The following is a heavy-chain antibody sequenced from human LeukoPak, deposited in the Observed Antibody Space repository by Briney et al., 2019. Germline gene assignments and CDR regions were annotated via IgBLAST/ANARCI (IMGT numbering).Heavy chain of an antibody. J-gene: IGHJ3*02. CDR1: GGTFSSYA. CDR2: IIPIFGTA. V-gene: IGHV1-69*06. Sequence: GASVKVSCKASGGTFSSYAISWVRQAPGQGLEWMGGIIPIFGTANYAQKFQGRVTITADKSTSTAYMELSSLRSEDTAVYYCAIREWELRDDAFDIWGQGTMVTVSS. D-gene: IGHD1-26*01. CDR3: AIREWELRDDAFDI.